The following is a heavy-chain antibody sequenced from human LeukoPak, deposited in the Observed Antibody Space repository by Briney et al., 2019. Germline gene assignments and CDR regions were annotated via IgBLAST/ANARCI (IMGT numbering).Heavy chain of an antibody. CDR3: VKEVGYGDYVWYFDY. Sequence: GGSLRLSCSASGFTFNTYPMHWVRQSPGKGLEYVSAISSNGGSTYYADSVKGRFTISRDNSKNTLYLQMSSLRAEDTAVYYCVKEVGYGDYVWYFDYWGQGTLVTVSS. CDR2: ISSNGGST. D-gene: IGHD4-17*01. J-gene: IGHJ4*02. CDR1: GFTFNTYP. V-gene: IGHV3-64D*06.